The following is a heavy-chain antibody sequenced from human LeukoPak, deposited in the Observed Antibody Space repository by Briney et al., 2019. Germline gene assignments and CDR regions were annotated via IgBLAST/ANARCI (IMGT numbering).Heavy chain of an antibody. J-gene: IGHJ3*02. Sequence: SETLSLTCAVYGGSFSGYYWSWIRQPPGKGLEWIGEINHSGSTNYNPSLKSRVTISVDTSKNQFSLKLSSVTAADTAVYYCARDLYSSRTNDAFVIWGQGTVVTVSS. CDR2: INHSGST. CDR1: GGSFSGYY. V-gene: IGHV4-34*01. D-gene: IGHD6-13*01. CDR3: ARDLYSSRTNDAFVI.